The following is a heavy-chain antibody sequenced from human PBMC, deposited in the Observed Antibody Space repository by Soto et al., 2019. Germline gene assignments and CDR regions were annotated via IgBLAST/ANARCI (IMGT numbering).Heavy chain of an antibody. CDR2: IYHSGST. D-gene: IGHD6-6*01. CDR3: ARSIAARYSPFDY. V-gene: IGHV4-4*02. J-gene: IGHJ4*02. Sequence: PSETLSLTCAVSSGSISSSNWWSWVRQPPGKGLEWIGEIYHSGSTNYNPSLKSRVTISVDKSKNQFSLKLSSVTAADTAVYYCARSIAARYSPFDYWGQGTLVTVSS. CDR1: SGSISSSNW.